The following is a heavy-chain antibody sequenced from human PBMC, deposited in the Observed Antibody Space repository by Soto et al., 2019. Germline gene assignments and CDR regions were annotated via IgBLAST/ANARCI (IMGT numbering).Heavy chain of an antibody. CDR1: GFTFSSYA. J-gene: IGHJ4*02. V-gene: IGHV3-23*01. D-gene: IGHD6-6*01. CDR2: ISGSGGST. CDR3: AKVLWIGYSSSSDYFDY. Sequence: GGSLRLSCAASGFTFSSYAMSWVRQAPGKGLEWVSAISGSGGSTYYADSVKGRFTISRDNSKNTLNLQMNSLRAEDTAVYYCAKVLWIGYSSSSDYFDYWGQGTLVTVSS.